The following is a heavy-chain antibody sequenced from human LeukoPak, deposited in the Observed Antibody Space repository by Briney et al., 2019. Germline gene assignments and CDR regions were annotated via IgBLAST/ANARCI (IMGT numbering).Heavy chain of an antibody. CDR2: IYYSGST. D-gene: IGHD1-1*01. V-gene: IGHV4-39*07. J-gene: IGHJ4*02. Sequence: PSETLSLTCTVSGGSISSSSYYWGWIRQPPGKGLERIGSIYYSGSTYYNPSLKSRVTISVDTSKNQFSLKLSSVTAADTAVYYCAREGAYLERGDYWGQGTLVTVSS. CDR1: GGSISSSSYY. CDR3: AREGAYLERGDY.